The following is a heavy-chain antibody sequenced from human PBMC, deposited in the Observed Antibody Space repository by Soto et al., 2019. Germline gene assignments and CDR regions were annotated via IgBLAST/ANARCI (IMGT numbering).Heavy chain of an antibody. Sequence: GGSLRLSCAASVFTFSSYAMSWVRQAPGKGLEWVSAISGSGGSTYYADSVKGRFTISRNNSKNTLYLQMNSLRAEDTAVYYCAKLGYDYIWGSYRYLGNLYFDYWGQGTLVTVSS. D-gene: IGHD3-16*02. CDR2: ISGSGGST. J-gene: IGHJ4*02. V-gene: IGHV3-23*01. CDR3: AKLGYDYIWGSYRYLGNLYFDY. CDR1: VFTFSSYA.